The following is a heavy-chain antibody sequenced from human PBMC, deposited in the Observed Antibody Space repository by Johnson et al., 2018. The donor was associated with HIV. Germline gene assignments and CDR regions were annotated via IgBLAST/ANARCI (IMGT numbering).Heavy chain of an antibody. D-gene: IGHD6-6*01. CDR2: ISYDGSNE. Sequence: VESGGGVVQPGGSLRLSCAASGFAFSNYAMHWVRQAPGKGLEWMAIISYDGSNEYYADSVNGRFTISRDNSKNTLYLQRNSRRAEDTAGYYCAREPRIAAFRDAFDIWGQGTMVTVSS. CDR1: GFAFSNYA. J-gene: IGHJ3*02. CDR3: AREPRIAAFRDAFDI. V-gene: IGHV3-30-3*01.